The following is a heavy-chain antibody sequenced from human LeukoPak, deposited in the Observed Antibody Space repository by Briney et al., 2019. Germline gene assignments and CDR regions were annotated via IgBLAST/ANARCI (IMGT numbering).Heavy chain of an antibody. D-gene: IGHD1-14*01. J-gene: IGHJ4*02. CDR2: VSSSSSYI. V-gene: IGHV3-21*01. CDR3: ARWDRFHGV. Sequence: GSLRLSCAASEFTFSSYSMNWVRQAPGKGLEWVSSVSSSSSYIYYANSVKGRFTISRDNAKTSLYLQMNSLGVEDTAVYYCARWDRFHGVWGQGTLVTVSS. CDR1: EFTFSSYS.